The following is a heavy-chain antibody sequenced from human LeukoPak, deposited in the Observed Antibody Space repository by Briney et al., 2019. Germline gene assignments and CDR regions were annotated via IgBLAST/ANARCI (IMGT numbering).Heavy chain of an antibody. D-gene: IGHD3-22*01. V-gene: IGHV4-34*01. CDR3: ARKALFTMIVVAIGHYFDY. J-gene: IGHJ4*02. Sequence: PSETLSLTCAVYGGSFSGYYWSWIRQPPGKGLEWIGEINHSGSTNYNPSLKSRVTISVDTSKNQFSLKLSSVTAADTAVYYCARKALFTMIVVAIGHYFDYWGQGTLVTVSS. CDR1: GGSFSGYY. CDR2: INHSGST.